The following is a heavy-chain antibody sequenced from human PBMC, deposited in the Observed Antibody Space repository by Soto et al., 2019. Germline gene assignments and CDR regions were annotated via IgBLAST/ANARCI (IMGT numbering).Heavy chain of an antibody. J-gene: IGHJ5*02. CDR3: ARPFDSSGWYCP. CDR2: IYPGDSDT. CDR1: GYSFTTYW. Sequence: PGETLKISCKGSGYSFTTYWIAWVRQMPGKGLECMGIIYPGDSDTRYSPSFQGQVTISADKSINTAYLQWSSLKASDSAIYYCARPFDSSGWYCPWGQGTLVTVCS. D-gene: IGHD6-19*01. V-gene: IGHV5-51*01.